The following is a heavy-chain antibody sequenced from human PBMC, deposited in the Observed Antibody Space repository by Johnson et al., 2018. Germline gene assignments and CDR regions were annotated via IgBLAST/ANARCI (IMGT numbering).Heavy chain of an antibody. Sequence: VQLQESGGNLVQPGRSLRLACAASGFTFDDYAMNWVRQAPGQGLEWVSGVSCNSGSIGYADSVKGRFTISRDNAKNSLYLQMNSLRAEDTALYYCAKAPVGWLGEGAEYFQHWGQGTLVTVSS. D-gene: IGHD3-3*01. CDR1: GFTFDDYA. J-gene: IGHJ1*01. CDR3: AKAPVGWLGEGAEYFQH. CDR2: VSCNSGSI. V-gene: IGHV3-9*01.